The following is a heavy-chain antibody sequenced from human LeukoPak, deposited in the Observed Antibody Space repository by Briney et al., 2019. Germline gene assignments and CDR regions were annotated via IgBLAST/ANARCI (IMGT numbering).Heavy chain of an antibody. V-gene: IGHV4-34*01. CDR2: INHSGST. CDR1: GGSFSGYY. J-gene: IGHJ4*02. CDR3: ARGQTGYSYGYGWSFDY. Sequence: PSETLSLTCAVYGGSFSGYYWSWIRQPPGKGLEWIGEINHSGSTNYNPSLKSRVTISVDTSKNQSSLKLSSVTAADTAVYYCARGQTGYSYGYGWSFDYWGQGTLVTVSS. D-gene: IGHD5-18*01.